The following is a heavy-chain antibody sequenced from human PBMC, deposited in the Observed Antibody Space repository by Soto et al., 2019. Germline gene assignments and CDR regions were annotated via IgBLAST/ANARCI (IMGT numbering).Heavy chain of an antibody. CDR2: INHSGST. D-gene: IGHD2-8*01. Sequence: SETLSLTCAVYGGSFSGYYWSWIRQPPGKGLEWIGEINHSGSTNYNPSLKSRVTISVDTSKNQFSLKLSSVTAADTAVYYCARDRYCTNGVCYNYYYYGMGVWGQGTTVTVSS. CDR3: ARDRYCTNGVCYNYYYYGMGV. V-gene: IGHV4-34*01. J-gene: IGHJ6*02. CDR1: GGSFSGYY.